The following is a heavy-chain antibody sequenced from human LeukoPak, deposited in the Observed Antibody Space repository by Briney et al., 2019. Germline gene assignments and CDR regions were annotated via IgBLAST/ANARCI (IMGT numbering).Heavy chain of an antibody. V-gene: IGHV3-30*04. CDR2: ISYDGSNK. J-gene: IGHJ4*02. D-gene: IGHD3-9*01. CDR3: ARDHPPMTYDILTGYFDY. Sequence: GGSLRLSCAASGFTFSSYAMHWVRQAPGKGLEWAAVISYDGSNKYYADSVKGRFTISRDNSKNTLYLQMNSLRAEDTAVYYCARDHPPMTYDILTGYFDYWGQGTLVTVSS. CDR1: GFTFSSYA.